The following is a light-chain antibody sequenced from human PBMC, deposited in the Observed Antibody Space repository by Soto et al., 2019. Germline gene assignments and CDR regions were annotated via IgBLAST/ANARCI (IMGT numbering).Light chain of an antibody. V-gene: IGKV3-15*01. Sequence: EIVMTHSPATLSVSPCERATLSCRASQSVSSNLAWYQQKPGQAPRLLIYGASTRATGIPARFSGSGSGTEFTLTISSLQSEDFAVYYCQQYNNWPLTFGGGTKVDIK. CDR1: QSVSSN. CDR3: QQYNNWPLT. CDR2: GAS. J-gene: IGKJ4*01.